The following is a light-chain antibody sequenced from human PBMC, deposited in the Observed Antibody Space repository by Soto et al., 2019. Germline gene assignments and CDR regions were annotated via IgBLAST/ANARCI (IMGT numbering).Light chain of an antibody. CDR3: QQRKSYPIT. CDR2: AAS. J-gene: IGKJ5*01. Sequence: DIQLTQSPSFLSASVGDRVTITCRASQAINTYLAWYKQKPGKAPKLLIFAASTLQNGVPSRFSGSGSWTEFTVTITSLQPEDFATYYCQQRKSYPITFGQGTRLEIK. CDR1: QAINTY. V-gene: IGKV1-9*01.